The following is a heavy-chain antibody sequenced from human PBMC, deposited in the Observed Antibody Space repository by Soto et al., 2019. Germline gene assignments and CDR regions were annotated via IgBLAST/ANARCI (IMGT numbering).Heavy chain of an antibody. V-gene: IGHV1-8*01. Sequence: ASVKVSCKTSGYTFTSYDINWVRQATGQGLEWMGWMNPDSGTTGYAQEFQGRVTMTRNTSITTAYMELSSLRSEDTAVYYCVRVGLLTGYPSWDQGTLVTVSS. J-gene: IGHJ5*02. CDR2: MNPDSGTT. CDR3: VRVGLLTGYPS. CDR1: GYTFTSYD. D-gene: IGHD3-9*01.